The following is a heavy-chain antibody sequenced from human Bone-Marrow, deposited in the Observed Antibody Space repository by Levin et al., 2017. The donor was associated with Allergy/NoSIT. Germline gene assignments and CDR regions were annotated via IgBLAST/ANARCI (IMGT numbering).Heavy chain of an antibody. CDR1: GYTFTSYA. CDR2: INAGNGNT. D-gene: IGHD3-22*01. Sequence: ASVKVSCKASGYTFTSYAMHWVRQAPGQRLEWMGWINAGNGNTKYSQKFQGRVTITRDTSASTAYMELSSLRSEDTAVYYCARGYYDSSGYYYPLDYWGQGTLVTVSS. J-gene: IGHJ4*02. CDR3: ARGYYDSSGYYYPLDY. V-gene: IGHV1-3*01.